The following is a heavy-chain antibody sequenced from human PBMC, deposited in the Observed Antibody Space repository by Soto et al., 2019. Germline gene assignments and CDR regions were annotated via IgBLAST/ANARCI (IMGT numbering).Heavy chain of an antibody. CDR3: AKDYGGCGWYNFVDA. CDR1: GFSFSTHG. V-gene: IGHV3-30*18. D-gene: IGHD6-19*01. J-gene: IGHJ5*02. Sequence: QVQLVESGGRMVQPGTSLRLSCEASGFSFSTHGMHWVRQAPGKGLEWVAMLSHDGSETFYGDSVKGRFTISRDVFKKTLYRQMNSLRVEDTALYYCAKDYGGCGWYNFVDAWGQGTLVTVSS. CDR2: LSHDGSET.